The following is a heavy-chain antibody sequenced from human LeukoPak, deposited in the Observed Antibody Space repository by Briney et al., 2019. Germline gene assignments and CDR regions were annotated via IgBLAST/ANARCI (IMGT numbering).Heavy chain of an antibody. J-gene: IGHJ4*02. CDR3: ARDISWSRYQPYYFDY. V-gene: IGHV5-51*01. D-gene: IGHD6-13*01. Sequence: PGESLQISCKGSGYSFTSYWIGWVRQMPGKGLEWMGIIYPGDSDTRCSPSFQGQVTISADKSISTAYLQWSSLKASDTAMYYCARDISWSRYQPYYFDYWGQGTLVTVSS. CDR2: IYPGDSDT. CDR1: GYSFTSYW.